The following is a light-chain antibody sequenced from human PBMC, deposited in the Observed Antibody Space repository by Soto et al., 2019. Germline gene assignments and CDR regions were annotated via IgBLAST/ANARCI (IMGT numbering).Light chain of an antibody. Sequence: EIVMTQSPATLSVSPGERATLSCWASQSVSSNLAWYQQKPGQAPRLLIYGASTRATGIPARFSGSGSGTEFTLTISSLQSEDFAVYYCQQYNNWPLTFGGGTQVEIK. CDR3: QQYNNWPLT. J-gene: IGKJ4*01. CDR2: GAS. CDR1: QSVSSN. V-gene: IGKV3-15*01.